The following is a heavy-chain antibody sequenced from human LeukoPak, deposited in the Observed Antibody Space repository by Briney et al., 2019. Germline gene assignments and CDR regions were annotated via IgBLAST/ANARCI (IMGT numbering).Heavy chain of an antibody. CDR3: AKDSLGYCSSTSCYSYSSSLDY. Sequence: GGSLRLSCAASGFTFSSYAMSWVRQAPGKGLEWVSAISGSGGSTYYADSVKGRFTISRGNSKNTLYLQMNSLRAEDTAVYYCAKDSLGYCSSTSCYSYSSSLDYWGQGTLVTVSS. CDR2: ISGSGGST. J-gene: IGHJ4*02. CDR1: GFTFSSYA. D-gene: IGHD2-2*01. V-gene: IGHV3-23*01.